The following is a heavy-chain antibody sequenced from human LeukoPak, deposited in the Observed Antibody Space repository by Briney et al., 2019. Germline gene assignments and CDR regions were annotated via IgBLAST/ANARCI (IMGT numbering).Heavy chain of an antibody. D-gene: IGHD3-3*01. V-gene: IGHV3-15*01. CDR1: GFTFSNAW. J-gene: IGHJ3*02. Sequence: GGSLRLSCAASGFTFSNAWMSWVRQAPGKGLEWVGRIKSKTDGGTTDYAAPVKGRFTISGDDSKNTLYLQMNSLKTEDTAVYYCTTDRYWAVLRFLEWNPGDIWGQGTMVTVSS. CDR2: IKSKTDGGTT. CDR3: TTDRYWAVLRFLEWNPGDI.